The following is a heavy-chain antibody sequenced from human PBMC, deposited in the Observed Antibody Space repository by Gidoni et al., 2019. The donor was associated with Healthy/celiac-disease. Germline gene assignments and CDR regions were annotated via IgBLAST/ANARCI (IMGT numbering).Heavy chain of an antibody. CDR1: GFTFSSYA. CDR3: ARDHSSSGGAFDI. J-gene: IGHJ3*02. Sequence: QVQLLVSGVGVVQPGRSFRLSCAASGFTFSSYAMHWFRQAPGKGREWVAVIAYDGSNKYYADSVKGRFTISRDNSKNTLYLQMNSLRAEDTAVYYCARDHSSSGGAFDIWGQGTMVTVSS. CDR2: IAYDGSNK. D-gene: IGHD5-12*01. V-gene: IGHV3-30-3*01.